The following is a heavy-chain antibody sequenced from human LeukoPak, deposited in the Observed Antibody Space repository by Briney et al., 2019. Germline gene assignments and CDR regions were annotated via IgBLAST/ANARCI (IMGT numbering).Heavy chain of an antibody. V-gene: IGHV3-30*03. D-gene: IGHD5-18*01. J-gene: IGHJ2*01. Sequence: PGGSLRLSCAASGFTFSSSGMHWVRQAPGKGLEWVAVISYDGSFKYYADSVKGRFTISRDTSKNTLYLQMNSLRTEDTAVYYCARGGLYVNTAMIRHWYFHIWGRGTLVTVSS. CDR2: ISYDGSFK. CDR1: GFTFSSSG. CDR3: ARGGLYVNTAMIRHWYFHI.